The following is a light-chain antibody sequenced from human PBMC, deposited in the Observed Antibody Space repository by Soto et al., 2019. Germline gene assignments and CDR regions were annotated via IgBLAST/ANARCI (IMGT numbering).Light chain of an antibody. Sequence: EIVLTQSPDTLSLSPGERATLSCRASQSVSSYLAWYQQKPGQAPRLLIYDASNRATGIPARFSGSGSGTDFTLTISRLEPEDFAVYYCQQRRNWPPGVTFGGGTKVEIK. V-gene: IGKV3-11*01. CDR2: DAS. CDR3: QQRRNWPPGVT. J-gene: IGKJ4*01. CDR1: QSVSSY.